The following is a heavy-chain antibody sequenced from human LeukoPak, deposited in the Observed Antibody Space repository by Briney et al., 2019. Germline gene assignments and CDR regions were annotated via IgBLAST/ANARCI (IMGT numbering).Heavy chain of an antibody. CDR2: IGVAGDT. CDR1: GFTFSTYD. Sequence: PGGSLRLSCAASGFTFSTYDMYWVRQVAGKRLEWVSAIGVAGDTYYLDSVKGRFTISRENAKNSLYLQMNSLRAGDTAVYYCARGGDRDYWGQGTLVTVSS. J-gene: IGHJ4*02. V-gene: IGHV3-13*04. CDR3: ARGGDRDY.